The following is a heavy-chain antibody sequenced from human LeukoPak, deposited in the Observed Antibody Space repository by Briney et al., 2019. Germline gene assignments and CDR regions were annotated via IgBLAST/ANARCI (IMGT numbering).Heavy chain of an antibody. Sequence: GALRLSCAASGFTFSSYAMSWVRQAPGKGLEWVTVISYDGSKKYYADSVKGRITISRDNSKKTLYLQMNSLRAEDTAVYYCAKDRGYYDSSGYYGFGAFDIWGQGTMVTVSS. CDR2: ISYDGSKK. D-gene: IGHD3-22*01. CDR1: GFTFSSYA. V-gene: IGHV3-30*18. CDR3: AKDRGYYDSSGYYGFGAFDI. J-gene: IGHJ3*02.